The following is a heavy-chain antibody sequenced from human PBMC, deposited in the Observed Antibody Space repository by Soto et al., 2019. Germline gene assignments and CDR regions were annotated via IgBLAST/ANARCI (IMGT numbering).Heavy chain of an antibody. J-gene: IGHJ5*02. V-gene: IGHV1-69*13. CDR3: ASWRQFSIAAAGTYWFDP. CDR2: IIPIFGTA. D-gene: IGHD6-13*01. CDR1: GATFHSYA. Sequence: ASVKVSCKAFGATFHSYAISWVRQAPGQGLLLLGGIIPIFGTAYYAHNFQGRVTITADESTSTSYMELSSLRSEDTAVYYCASWRQFSIAAAGTYWFDPWGQGTLVTVSS.